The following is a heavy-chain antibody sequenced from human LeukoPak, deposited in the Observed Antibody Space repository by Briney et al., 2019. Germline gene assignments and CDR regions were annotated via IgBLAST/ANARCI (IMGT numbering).Heavy chain of an antibody. D-gene: IGHD2-8*02. V-gene: IGHV3-23*01. CDR3: ARGTGINRYHWFDP. J-gene: IGHJ5*02. CDR2: MSGSGGYT. CDR1: EFTFSNYA. Sequence: PGGSLRLSCAASEFTFSNYAMNWVRRAPGKGLEWVSGMSGSGGYTYYRDSVKGRFTISRDNSKNTLFLQMNSLRAEDTALYYCARGTGINRYHWFDPWGQGTLVTVSS.